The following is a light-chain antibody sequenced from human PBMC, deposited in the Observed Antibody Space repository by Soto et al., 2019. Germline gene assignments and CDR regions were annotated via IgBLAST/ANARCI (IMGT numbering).Light chain of an antibody. V-gene: IGLV1-40*01. CDR3: QSYDSSLSGWV. J-gene: IGLJ3*02. CDR1: SSNIGAGYD. Sequence: QSVLTQPPSVSGVPGQRVTISCTGSSSNIGAGYDVHWYQQLPGTAPKPLIYGNSNRPSGVPDRFSGSKSGTSASLAITGLQAEDEADYYCQSYDSSLSGWVFGGGTKLTVL. CDR2: GNS.